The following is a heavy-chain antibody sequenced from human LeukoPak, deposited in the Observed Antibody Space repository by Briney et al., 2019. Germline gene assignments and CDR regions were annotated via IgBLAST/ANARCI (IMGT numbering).Heavy chain of an antibody. CDR2: ISWNSGSI. Sequence: GGSLRLSCAASGFTFDDHAMHWVRQAHGKGLEWVSGISWNSGSIGYADSVKGRFTLSRDNAKNSLYLQMNSLRAEDTALYYCAKEWVAGTRGGSDAFDIWGQGTMVTVSS. J-gene: IGHJ3*02. V-gene: IGHV3-9*01. CDR3: AKEWVAGTRGGSDAFDI. CDR1: GFTFDDHA. D-gene: IGHD6-19*01.